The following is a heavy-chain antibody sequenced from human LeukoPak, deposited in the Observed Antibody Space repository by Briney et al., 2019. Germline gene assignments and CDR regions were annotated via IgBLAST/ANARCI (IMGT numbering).Heavy chain of an antibody. J-gene: IGHJ4*02. CDR1: GFTFSSYG. D-gene: IGHD3-22*01. CDR3: AKDRYDSSGYYSPYYFDY. Sequence: PGGSLRLSCATSGFTFSSYGMQWVRQAPGKGLGWVQVISYDRSNKNYADSVKGRFTISRDNSKSTMYLQINSMRAEDTAVYYCAKDRYDSSGYYSPYYFDYWGQGTLVTVSS. V-gene: IGHV3-30*18. CDR2: ISYDRSNK.